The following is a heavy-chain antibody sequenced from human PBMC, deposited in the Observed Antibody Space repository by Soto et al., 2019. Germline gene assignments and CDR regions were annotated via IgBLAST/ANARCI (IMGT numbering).Heavy chain of an antibody. Sequence: GSLRLSCAASGFTFSSYAMHWVRQAPGKGLEWVAVISYDGSNKYYADSVKGRFTISRDNSKNTLYLQMNSLRAEDTAVYYCARDIHSSSSRDPSYGMDVWGQGTTVTVSS. J-gene: IGHJ6*02. D-gene: IGHD6-6*01. CDR2: ISYDGSNK. V-gene: IGHV3-30-3*01. CDR1: GFTFSSYA. CDR3: ARDIHSSSSRDPSYGMDV.